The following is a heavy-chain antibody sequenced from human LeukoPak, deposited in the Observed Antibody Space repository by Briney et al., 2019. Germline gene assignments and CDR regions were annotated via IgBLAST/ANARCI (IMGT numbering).Heavy chain of an antibody. D-gene: IGHD2/OR15-2a*01. CDR1: GGSINSYY. Sequence: NASETLSLTCTVSGGSINSYYWSWIRQSAGKGLEWIGRIYTSGSTPDYSPSLKSRVTMSIDTSKNQFSLKLSSVSAADTAVYYCARNAYYSADYWGQGTLVTVSS. CDR2: IYTSGSTP. V-gene: IGHV4-4*07. J-gene: IGHJ4*02. CDR3: ARNAYYSADY.